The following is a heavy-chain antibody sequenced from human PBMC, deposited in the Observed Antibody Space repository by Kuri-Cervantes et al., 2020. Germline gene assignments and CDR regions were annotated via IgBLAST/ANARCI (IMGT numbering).Heavy chain of an antibody. Sequence: GGSLRLSCAASGFTFSSSWMHWVCQAPEKGLEWVADIKCDGSEKYYVDSVKGRLTISRDNAKNSLYLQMNSLRAEDTAVYYCARVEVTTNYYYYMDVWGRGTTVTVSS. J-gene: IGHJ6*03. V-gene: IGHV3-52*01. CDR3: ARVEVTTNYYYYMDV. CDR2: IKCDGSEK. CDR1: GFTFSSSW. D-gene: IGHD4-17*01.